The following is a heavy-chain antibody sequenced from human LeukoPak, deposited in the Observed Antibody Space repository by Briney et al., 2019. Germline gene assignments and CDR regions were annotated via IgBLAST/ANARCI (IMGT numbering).Heavy chain of an antibody. D-gene: IGHD3-22*01. CDR2: INDYTGDT. CDR3: ARGRIAKIVVVHSFSYGMDV. V-gene: IGHV4-34*01. J-gene: IGHJ6*02. Sequence: SETLSLTCTVYGGSFTDYFWTWIRHSPGKALEWIGEINDYTGDTNYNPSLNSRVSISLEKSKNQFSLELRSVTAADTAVYYCARGRIAKIVVVHSFSYGMDVWGQGTTVTVSS. CDR1: GGSFTDYF.